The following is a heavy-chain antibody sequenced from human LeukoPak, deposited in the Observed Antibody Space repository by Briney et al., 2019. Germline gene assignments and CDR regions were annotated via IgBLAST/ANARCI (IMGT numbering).Heavy chain of an antibody. D-gene: IGHD5-24*01. CDR1: GGSISSYY. Sequence: PSETLSLTCTVSGGSISSYYWSWIRQPPGKGLEGIGYIYYSGSTNYNPSLKSRVTISVDTSKNQFSLKLSSVTAADTAVYYCARDHKMYYFDYWGQGTLVTVSS. V-gene: IGHV4-59*01. CDR3: ARDHKMYYFDY. CDR2: IYYSGST. J-gene: IGHJ4*02.